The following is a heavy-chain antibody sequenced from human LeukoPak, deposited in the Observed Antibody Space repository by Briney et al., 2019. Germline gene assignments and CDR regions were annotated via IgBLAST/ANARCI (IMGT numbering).Heavy chain of an antibody. J-gene: IGHJ4*02. CDR1: GGSISSYY. V-gene: IGHV4-4*08. D-gene: IGHD6-13*01. Sequence: SSETLSLTCTVSGGSISSYYWSWIRQPPGKGLEWIGRIYTSGSTNYNPSLKSRVTISVDTSKNQFSLKLSSVTAADTAVYYCARDSSSWHLFDYWGQGTLVTVSS. CDR3: ARDSSSWHLFDY. CDR2: IYTSGST.